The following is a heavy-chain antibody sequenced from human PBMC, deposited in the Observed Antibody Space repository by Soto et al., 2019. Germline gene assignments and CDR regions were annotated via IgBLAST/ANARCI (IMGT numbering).Heavy chain of an antibody. J-gene: IGHJ4*02. V-gene: IGHV4-34*01. CDR2: INHNGST. Sequence: QVQLQQWGAGLLKPSETLSLTCAVYGGSFSGYYWSWIRQPPGKGLEWIGEINHNGSTNYNPSLKSRVTIAVDTSKNQFSLKLSSVTAADTAVYYCARGRGGYSYGPVAYWGQGTLVTVSS. CDR3: ARGRGGYSYGPVAY. D-gene: IGHD5-18*01. CDR1: GGSFSGYY.